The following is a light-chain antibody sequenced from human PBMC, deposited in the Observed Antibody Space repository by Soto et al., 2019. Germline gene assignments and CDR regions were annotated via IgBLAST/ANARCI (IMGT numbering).Light chain of an antibody. CDR2: DAF. Sequence: DIQMTQSPSTLSASVGDRVTITCRASQRINYWLAWYQQKPGKAPTLLIYDAFILESGVPSRFSVSGSGTEFTLTISSLQPDDFATYYCQQYNSYSPTTFGQGTKVETK. CDR3: QQYNSYSPTT. V-gene: IGKV1-5*01. J-gene: IGKJ1*01. CDR1: QRINYW.